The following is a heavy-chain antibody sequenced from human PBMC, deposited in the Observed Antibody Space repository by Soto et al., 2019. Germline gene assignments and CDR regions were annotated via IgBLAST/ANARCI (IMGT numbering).Heavy chain of an antibody. Sequence: SDTLSLTCTVPGGSISSGSYYWGWIRQPPGKGLEWIGSIYYSGSTYYNPSLKSRVTISVDTSKNQFSLKLSSVTAADTAVYYCASYGRERLPYDYWGQGTLVTVSS. CDR3: ASYGRERLPYDY. CDR1: GGSISSGSYY. CDR2: IYYSGST. J-gene: IGHJ4*02. D-gene: IGHD1-26*01. V-gene: IGHV4-39*01.